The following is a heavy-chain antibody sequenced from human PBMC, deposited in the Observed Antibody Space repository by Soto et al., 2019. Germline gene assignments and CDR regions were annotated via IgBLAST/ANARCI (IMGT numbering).Heavy chain of an antibody. D-gene: IGHD2-15*01. CDR2: INPRGGST. CDR1: GYTLNTYY. V-gene: IGHV1-46*02. Sequence: ASVEVSCKXSGYTLNTYYMHWVRQAPGQGPEWMGIINPRGGSTTYAQNFQDRVTMTRDTSSSTVYMELSSLRSEDTAVYYCARGGGFSPYYYNLDVWGQGTTVTVSS. CDR3: ARGGGFSPYYYNLDV. J-gene: IGHJ6*02.